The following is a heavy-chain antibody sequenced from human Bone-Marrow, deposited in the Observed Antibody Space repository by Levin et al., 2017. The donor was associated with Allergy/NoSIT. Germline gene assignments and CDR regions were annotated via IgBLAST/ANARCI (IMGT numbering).Heavy chain of an antibody. J-gene: IGHJ6*03. CDR3: ARVAFPITMVQGVKRYYYYYYMDG. CDR2: MNPNSGNT. Sequence: ASVKVSCKASGYTFTSYDINWVRQATGQGLEWMGWMNPNSGNTGYAQKFQGRVTMTRNTSISTAYMELSSLRSEDTAVYYCARVAFPITMVQGVKRYYYYYYMDGWGKGTTVTVSS. CDR1: GYTFTSYD. V-gene: IGHV1-8*01. D-gene: IGHD3-10*01.